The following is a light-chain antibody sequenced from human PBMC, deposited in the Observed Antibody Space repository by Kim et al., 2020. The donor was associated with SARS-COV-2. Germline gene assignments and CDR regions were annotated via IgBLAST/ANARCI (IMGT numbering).Light chain of an antibody. CDR2: EVS. CDR1: SSDVGDYTY. CDR3: SSYAGSNNLV. J-gene: IGLJ2*01. Sequence: GQSVTVACNGTSSDVGDYTYVSCEQQHQGKAPTLMIYEVSKRPSGVPDRVSGSKSGNTASLTVSGLQAEDEADYYCSSYAGSNNLVFGGGTQLTVL. V-gene: IGLV2-8*01.